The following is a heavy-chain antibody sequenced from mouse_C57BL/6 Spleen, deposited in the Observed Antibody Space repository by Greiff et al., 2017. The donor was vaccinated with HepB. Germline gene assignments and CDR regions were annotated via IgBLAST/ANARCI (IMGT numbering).Heavy chain of an antibody. V-gene: IGHV1-15*01. D-gene: IGHD1-1*01. CDR1: GYTFTDYE. CDR2: IDPETGGT. J-gene: IGHJ1*03. CDR3: TKVITTVPDWYFDV. Sequence: QVQLKESGAELVRPGASVTLSCKASGYTFTDYEMHWVKQTPVHGLEWIGAIDPETGGTAYNQKFKGKAILTADKSSSTAYMELRSLTSEDSAVYYCTKVITTVPDWYFDVWGTGTTVTVSS.